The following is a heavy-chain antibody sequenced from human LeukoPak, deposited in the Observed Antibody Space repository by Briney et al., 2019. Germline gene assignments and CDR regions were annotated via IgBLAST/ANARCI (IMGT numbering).Heavy chain of an antibody. J-gene: IGHJ6*04. CDR1: GGSISSYS. D-gene: IGHD3-10*01. CDR3: ARDFPYYYGSGSYLDV. Sequence: SETLSLTCTVSGGSISSYSWSWIRQPAGKGLEWIGRIYTSGSTNYNPSLKSRVTISVDTSKNQFSLKLSSVTAADTAVYYCARDFPYYYGSGSYLDVWGKGTTVTVSS. CDR2: IYTSGST. V-gene: IGHV4-4*07.